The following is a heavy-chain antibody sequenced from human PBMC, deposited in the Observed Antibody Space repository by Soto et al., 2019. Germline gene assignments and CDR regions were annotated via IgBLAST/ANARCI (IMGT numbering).Heavy chain of an antibody. CDR2: ISGITNYK. CDR3: AGGSRDTSGYYDFDY. V-gene: IGHV3-21*02. CDR1: GLTLSSYG. J-gene: IGHJ4*02. Sequence: EVQLVESGGGLVKPGGSLRLSCAASGLTLSSYGMSWVRQAPGKGLEWVSSISGITNYKYSADSLKGRFTISRDNAKNSLYLQMNSLRAEDTAVYYCAGGSRDTSGYYDFDYWGPGTLVTVSS. D-gene: IGHD3-22*01.